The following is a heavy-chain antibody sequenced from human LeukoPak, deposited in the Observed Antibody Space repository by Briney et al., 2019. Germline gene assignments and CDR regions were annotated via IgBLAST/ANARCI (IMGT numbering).Heavy chain of an antibody. CDR3: ARQGGSYYFDS. CDR2: IYPGDSDT. Sequence: GESLKISCKGSGYSFTSYWIGWVRQMPGKGLEWLGIIYPGDSDTRYSPSFQGQVTIAAAKSISTAYLQWSSLTASDTAMYYCARQGGSYYFDSRGQGTLVTVSS. V-gene: IGHV5-51*01. D-gene: IGHD1-26*01. J-gene: IGHJ4*02. CDR1: GYSFTSYW.